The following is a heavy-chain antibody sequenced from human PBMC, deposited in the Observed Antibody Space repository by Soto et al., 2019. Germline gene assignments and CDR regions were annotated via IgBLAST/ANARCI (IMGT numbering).Heavy chain of an antibody. CDR1: SDSISNYY. CDR2: MHYNGYT. CDR3: ARVSGSYYYGMDV. Sequence: SETLSLTCTVSSDSISNYYCSWFRQPPGKGLEWIGYMHYNGYTSYNPSLRSRVTISVDTSKNQFSLKLSSVTAADTAVYYCARVSGSYYYGMDVWGQGTTVTVSS. J-gene: IGHJ6*02. V-gene: IGHV4-59*12. D-gene: IGHD1-26*01.